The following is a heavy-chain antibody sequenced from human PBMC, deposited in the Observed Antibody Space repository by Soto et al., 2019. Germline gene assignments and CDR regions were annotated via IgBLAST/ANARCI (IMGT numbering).Heavy chain of an antibody. Sequence: ASVKVSCKASGYTFTSYGISWVRQAPGQGLEWMGWISAYNGNTNYAQKHQGRVTMTTDTSTSTAYMELRSLRSDDTAVYYCARHRRVRGVIITGNYYYYMDAWGKGTTVTVSS. D-gene: IGHD3-10*01. CDR1: GYTFTSYG. CDR2: ISAYNGNT. V-gene: IGHV1-18*01. J-gene: IGHJ6*03. CDR3: ARHRRVRGVIITGNYYYYMDA.